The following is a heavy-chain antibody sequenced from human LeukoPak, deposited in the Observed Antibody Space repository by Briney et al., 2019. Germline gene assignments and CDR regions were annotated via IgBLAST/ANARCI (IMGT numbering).Heavy chain of an antibody. D-gene: IGHD2-21*01. V-gene: IGHV3-23*01. Sequence: PWGTLRLSCAASGFTFSSYGMSWVRQAPGMGLEWFSAISDTGNTYHADSVKGRFTISRDSSKNTLFLQMNRLRPEDAAVYYCAKAPVTTCRGAYCYPFDYWGQGTLVTVSS. J-gene: IGHJ4*02. CDR2: ISDTGNT. CDR1: GFTFSSYG. CDR3: AKAPVTTCRGAYCYPFDY.